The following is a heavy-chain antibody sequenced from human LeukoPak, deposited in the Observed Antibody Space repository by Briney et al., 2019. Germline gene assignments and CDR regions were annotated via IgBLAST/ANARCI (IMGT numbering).Heavy chain of an antibody. CDR2: ISGSGGST. CDR1: EFTFSSYG. D-gene: IGHD3-16*01. Sequence: GGSLRLSCGASEFTFSSYGMHWVRQAPGKGLEWVSAISGSGGSTYYADSVKGRLTIFRDNSKNTLYLQMNSLRAEDTAVYYCAKAWGGYFDYWGQGTLVTVSS. V-gene: IGHV3-23*01. CDR3: AKAWGGYFDY. J-gene: IGHJ4*02.